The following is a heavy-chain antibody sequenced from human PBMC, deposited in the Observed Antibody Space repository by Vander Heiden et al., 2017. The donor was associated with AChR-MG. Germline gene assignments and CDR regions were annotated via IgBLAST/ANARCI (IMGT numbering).Heavy chain of an antibody. CDR2: IYNSRST. CDR3: AGGYNAFDI. J-gene: IGHJ3*02. CDR1: GASVSSGSYY. V-gene: IGHV4-61*01. D-gene: IGHD3-16*02. Sequence: QVQLQASGPGLVTTSETLSLTCTVSGASVSSGSYYWRCIRQPPGKGLEWIGYIYNSRSTNSNPSLKSRVTISVDRSKNHFSLKLSSVTAADTAVYYCAGGYNAFDIWGQGTMVTVSS.